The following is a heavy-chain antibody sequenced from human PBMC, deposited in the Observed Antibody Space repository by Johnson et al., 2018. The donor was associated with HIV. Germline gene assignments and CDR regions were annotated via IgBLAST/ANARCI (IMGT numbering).Heavy chain of an antibody. V-gene: IGHV3-23*04. CDR1: GFTFSSYA. J-gene: IGHJ3*02. CDR2: ISGSGGST. CDR3: ARVRAWNYEGAFDI. D-gene: IGHD1-7*01. Sequence: VQLVESGGGLVQPGGSLRLSCAASGFTFSSYAMSWVRQAPGKGLEWVSAISGSGGSTYYADSVKGRFTIAKDNPNNTPYLQLNSLGAEDTAVYYCARVRAWNYEGAFDIWGQGTMVIVSS.